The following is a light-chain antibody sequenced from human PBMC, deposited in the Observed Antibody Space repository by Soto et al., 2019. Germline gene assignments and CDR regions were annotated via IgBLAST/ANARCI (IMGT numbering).Light chain of an antibody. V-gene: IGKV2-30*01. J-gene: IGKJ2*01. CDR1: QSLVYSDGNTY. CDR3: SQGTLLPRT. CDR2: QVS. Sequence: EVVMTQSPLSLPVTLGQPASISCRSSQSLVYSDGNTYLHWLQQRPGQSPRRLIYQVSNRDSGVPVRFSGSGSGTDFTRKISSVEAEDVGVYYCSQGTLLPRTLGQGTKLEI.